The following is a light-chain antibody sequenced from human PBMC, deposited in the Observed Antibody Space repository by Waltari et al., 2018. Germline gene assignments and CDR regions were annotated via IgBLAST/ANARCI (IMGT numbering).Light chain of an antibody. CDR3: MQDLQTPWT. Sequence: DIVITQSALSLPVTPGEPASISCRYRQSLLHSHGNTYVEWFLQKPGQSPQLLIYLTSRRASGVPDRFIGSGSGTDFTLKISRVEAEDVGINYCMQDLQTPWTFGQGTRVEIK. CDR1: QSLLHSHGNTY. V-gene: IGKV2-28*01. J-gene: IGKJ1*01. CDR2: LTS.